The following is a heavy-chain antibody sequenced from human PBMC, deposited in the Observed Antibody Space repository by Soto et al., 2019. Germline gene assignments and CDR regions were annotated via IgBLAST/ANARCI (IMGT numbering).Heavy chain of an antibody. Sequence: QVQLVQSGAEVKEPGASVKVSCKASGYTFTDYRMHWVRQAPGQGLEWMGMINPSGGSTSYAQKFQCRVPRTRDTSTSTVCMELSRRRSEDTAVYYWARERGARGQGTLVTVSS. CDR2: INPSGGST. V-gene: IGHV1-46*01. D-gene: IGHD1-26*01. CDR1: GYTFTDYR. CDR3: ARERGA. J-gene: IGHJ4*02.